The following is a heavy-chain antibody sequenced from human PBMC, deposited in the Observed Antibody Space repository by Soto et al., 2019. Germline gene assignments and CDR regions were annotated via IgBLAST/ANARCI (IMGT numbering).Heavy chain of an antibody. CDR2: IHTSGSA. CDR3: AASPYSFGYFFES. V-gene: IGHV4-4*07. Sequence: SETLSLTCSVSGSITSFHWSWIQQPAGKGLEWIGRIHTSGSANYNPSLKSRVTMSVDTSKDQFSLKVNSVTAADTALYFCAASPYSFGYFFESWGQGTLVTVYS. D-gene: IGHD5-18*01. J-gene: IGHJ4*02. CDR1: GSITSFH.